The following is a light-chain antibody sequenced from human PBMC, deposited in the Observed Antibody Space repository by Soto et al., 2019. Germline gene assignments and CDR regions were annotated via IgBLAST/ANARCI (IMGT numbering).Light chain of an antibody. CDR1: QSISNW. J-gene: IGKJ4*01. Sequence: QRRQSTDTLPAAVGDRVGVGGRRSQSISNWLAWYQQKPGTGPKVLIYHASNLQSGVPSRFSGSGSGTDFTFTISSLQPEDIATYYCQQYDKLPTFAGGTKVDIK. V-gene: IGKV1-5*01. CDR2: HAS. CDR3: QQYDKLPT.